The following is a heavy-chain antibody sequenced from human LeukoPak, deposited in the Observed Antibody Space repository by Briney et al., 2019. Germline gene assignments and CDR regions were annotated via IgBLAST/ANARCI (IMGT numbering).Heavy chain of an antibody. V-gene: IGHV3-23*01. D-gene: IGHD6-13*01. J-gene: IGHJ4*02. CDR2: ISGSGGST. CDR1: GFTFRSYA. CDR3: AKGLKGSSWHGDDY. Sequence: PGGSLRLSCAASGFTFRSYAMSWVRQAPGKGLEWVSAISGSGGSTYYADSVKGRFTISRDNSKNTLYLQMNSLRAEDTAVYYCAKGLKGSSWHGDDYWGQGTLVTVSS.